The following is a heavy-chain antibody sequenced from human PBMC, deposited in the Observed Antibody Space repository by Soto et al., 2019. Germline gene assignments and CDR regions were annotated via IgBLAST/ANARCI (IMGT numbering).Heavy chain of an antibody. CDR1: GGSISSSNW. J-gene: IGHJ5*02. D-gene: IGHD2-15*01. CDR3: QTIRVDAYNWFDT. CDR2: IYHSGST. Sequence: SETLSLTCAVSGGSISSSNWWSWVRQPPGKGLEWIGEIYHSGSTNYNPSLKSRVTISVDKSKNQFSLKLSSVTAADTAVYYCQTIRVDAYNWFDTWGQGTLVTVSS. V-gene: IGHV4-4*02.